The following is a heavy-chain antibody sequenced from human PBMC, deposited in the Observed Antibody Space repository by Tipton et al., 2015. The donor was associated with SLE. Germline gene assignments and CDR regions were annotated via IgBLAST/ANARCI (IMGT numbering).Heavy chain of an antibody. D-gene: IGHD5-24*01. CDR2: IYPGDSDT. Sequence: QSGAEVKKSGESLKISCKASGYTFSSYWIAWVRQTPVKGLEWMGIIYPGDSDTRYSPSFQGQVIISADKSISTAYLQWSSLKASDTAIFYCARQMATIRGAFDIWGQGTMVTVSS. J-gene: IGHJ3*02. V-gene: IGHV5-51*01. CDR1: GYTFSSYW. CDR3: ARQMATIRGAFDI.